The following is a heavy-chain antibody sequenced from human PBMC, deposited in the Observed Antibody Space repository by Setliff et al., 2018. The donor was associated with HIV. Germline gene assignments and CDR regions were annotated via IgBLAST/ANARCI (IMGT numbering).Heavy chain of an antibody. V-gene: IGHV4-38-2*01. CDR1: GYSISSGYY. J-gene: IGHJ4*02. CDR2: IYHSGST. D-gene: IGHD1-26*01. Sequence: SETLSLTCAVSGYSISSGYYWGWIRQPPGKGLEWIGSIYHSGSTYYNPSLKSRVTISIDTPKNQFSLRLSSVTAADTAVYYCARQGEVGAPFDYWGQGTLVTVSS. CDR3: ARQGEVGAPFDY.